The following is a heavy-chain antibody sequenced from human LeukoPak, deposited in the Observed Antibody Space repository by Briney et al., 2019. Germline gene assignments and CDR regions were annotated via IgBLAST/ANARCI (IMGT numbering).Heavy chain of an antibody. J-gene: IGHJ5*02. D-gene: IGHD6-19*01. V-gene: IGHV4-34*01. Sequence: SETLSLTCAVYGGSFSGYYWSWIRQPPGKGLEWVGEINHSGSTNYNPSLKSRVTISVDTSKNQFSLKLSSVTAADTAVYYCAKVQQYSSARFDPWGQGTLVTVSS. CDR3: AKVQQYSSARFDP. CDR1: GGSFSGYY. CDR2: INHSGST.